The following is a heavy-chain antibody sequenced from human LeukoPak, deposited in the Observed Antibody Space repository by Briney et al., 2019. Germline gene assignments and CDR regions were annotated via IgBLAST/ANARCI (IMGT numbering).Heavy chain of an antibody. CDR2: ISSSSSYI. CDR3: ASGDIVVVPARFDP. CDR1: GFTFSSYS. D-gene: IGHD2-2*01. Sequence: PGGSLRLSCAASGFTFSSYSMNWVRQAPGKGLEWVSSISSSSSYIYYADSVKGRFTISRDNAKNSLYLQMNSLRAGDTAVYYCASGDIVVVPARFDPWGQGTLVTVSS. V-gene: IGHV3-21*01. J-gene: IGHJ5*02.